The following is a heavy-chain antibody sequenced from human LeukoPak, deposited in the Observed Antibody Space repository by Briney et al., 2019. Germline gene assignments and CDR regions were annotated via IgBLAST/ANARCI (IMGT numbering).Heavy chain of an antibody. CDR2: IKQDGSEK. D-gene: IGHD5-12*01. Sequence: PGGSLRLSCAASGFTFSNYWMSWVRQAPGKGLEWVANIKQDGSEKYYVDSVKGRFTISRDNAKNSLYLQMNSLRAEDTAVYYCARGDWLPLPYAFDHWGQGTLVTVSS. CDR1: GFTFSNYW. CDR3: ARGDWLPLPYAFDH. J-gene: IGHJ4*02. V-gene: IGHV3-7*01.